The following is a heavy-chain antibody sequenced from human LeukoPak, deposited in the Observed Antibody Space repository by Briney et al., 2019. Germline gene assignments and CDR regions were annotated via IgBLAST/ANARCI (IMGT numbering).Heavy chain of an antibody. CDR1: GFTSSSYA. V-gene: IGHV3-23*01. CDR3: ARGGGLDV. D-gene: IGHD3-16*01. CDR2: ISGSGDST. Sequence: PGGSLRLSCAASGFTSSSYAMSWVRQAPGKGLEWVSSISGSGDSTYYEDSVKGRFTISRDNAKNSLYLQMSNLRAEDTAVYFCARGGGLDVWGQGATVTVSS. J-gene: IGHJ6*02.